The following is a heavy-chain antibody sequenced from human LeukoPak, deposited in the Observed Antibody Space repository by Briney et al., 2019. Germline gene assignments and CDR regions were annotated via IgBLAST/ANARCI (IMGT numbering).Heavy chain of an antibody. V-gene: IGHV3-43D*03. CDR1: GFTFDDYA. CDR2: ISWDGGST. J-gene: IGHJ6*03. Sequence: AGGSLRLSCAASGFTFDDYAMHWVRQAPRKGMEWVSLISWDGGSTYYADSVKGRFTISRDNSKNSLYLQMNSLRAEDTALYYCAKGGPRYYYYYYMDVWGKGTTVTVSS. D-gene: IGHD3-10*01. CDR3: AKGGPRYYYYYYMDV.